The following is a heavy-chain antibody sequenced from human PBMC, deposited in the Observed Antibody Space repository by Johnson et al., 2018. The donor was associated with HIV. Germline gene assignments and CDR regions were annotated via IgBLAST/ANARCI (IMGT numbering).Heavy chain of an antibody. CDR3: ARVPSGTPSSI. D-gene: IGHD1-1*01. CDR1: GFTVSSNY. V-gene: IGHV3-66*01. J-gene: IGHJ3*02. Sequence: VQLVESGGGLVQPGGSLRLSCAASGFTVSSNYMTWVRQGPGKGLEWVSVINSGGGTYYADSVKGRFTISRDNAKNTMYLQMNSLRAEDTAVYYCARVPSGTPSSIWGQGTKVTVS. CDR2: INSGGGT.